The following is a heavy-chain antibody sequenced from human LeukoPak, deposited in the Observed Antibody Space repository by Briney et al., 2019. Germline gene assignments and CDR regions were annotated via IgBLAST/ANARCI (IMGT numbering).Heavy chain of an antibody. CDR3: ARLHGAVIYFDY. J-gene: IGHJ4*02. CDR1: GGSTSSSSYY. D-gene: IGHD3-3*01. V-gene: IGHV4-39*01. CDR2: IYYSGST. Sequence: SETLSLTCTVSGGSTSSSSYYWGWIRQPPGKGLEWIGSIYYSGSTYYNPSLKSRVTISVDTSKNQFSLKLSSVTAADTAVYYCARLHGAVIYFDYWGQGTLVTVSS.